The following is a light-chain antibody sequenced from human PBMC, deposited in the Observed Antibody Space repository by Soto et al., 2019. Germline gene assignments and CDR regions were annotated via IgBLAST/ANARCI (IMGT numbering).Light chain of an antibody. CDR2: KAS. CDR3: QHYHSYSEA. J-gene: IGKJ1*01. Sequence: DIQMTQSPSTLSGSVGDRVTITCRASQTISSWLAWYQQKPGKAPKLLIYKASTLKSGVPSRFSGSRSGTEFTLTIRSLQPDDFATYYCQHYHSYSEAFGQGTKVDIK. V-gene: IGKV1-5*03. CDR1: QTISSW.